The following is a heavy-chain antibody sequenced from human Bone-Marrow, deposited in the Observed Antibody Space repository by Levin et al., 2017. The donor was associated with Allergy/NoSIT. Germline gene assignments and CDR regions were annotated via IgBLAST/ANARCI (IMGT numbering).Heavy chain of an antibody. CDR1: GGSISGGGYY. Sequence: SETLSLTCTVSGGSISGGGYYWSWIRQHPGKGLEWIGYIYYSGNTYYNPSPKSRVIISVVTSKNQLSLKLTSVTVADTAVYYCARFNGYDFAYWGQGTLVTVSS. CDR2: IYYSGNT. CDR3: ARFNGYDFAY. D-gene: IGHD5-12*01. V-gene: IGHV4-31*03. J-gene: IGHJ4*02.